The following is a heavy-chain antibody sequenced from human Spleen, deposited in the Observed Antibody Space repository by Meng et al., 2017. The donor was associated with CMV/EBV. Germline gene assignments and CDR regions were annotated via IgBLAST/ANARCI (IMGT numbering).Heavy chain of an antibody. J-gene: IGHJ4*02. Sequence: ASGFTFATYGMHWVRQAPGKGLEWVAVISYDGSHKYYGDSVKGRFTISRDNSKNAVFLQMNSLRAEDTALYYCAKDNGRFGELIPDYWGQGTLVTVSS. CDR3: AKDNGRFGELIPDY. CDR2: ISYDGSHK. D-gene: IGHD3-10*01. V-gene: IGHV3-30*18. CDR1: GFTFATYG.